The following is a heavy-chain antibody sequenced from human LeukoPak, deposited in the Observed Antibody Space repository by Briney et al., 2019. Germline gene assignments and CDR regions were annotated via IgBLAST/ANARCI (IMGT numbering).Heavy chain of an antibody. V-gene: IGHV3-7*01. CDR1: GFTFSSYW. J-gene: IGHJ4*02. CDR2: IKQDGSEK. D-gene: IGHD3-22*01. Sequence: GGSLRLSCAASGFTFSSYWMSWVRQAPGKGLEWVANIKQDGSEKYYVDSVKGRFTISRDNAKNSLYLQMNSLRAEDTAVYYCARDPVDPYYYDSSGWAFDYWGQGTLVTVSS. CDR3: ARDPVDPYYYDSSGWAFDY.